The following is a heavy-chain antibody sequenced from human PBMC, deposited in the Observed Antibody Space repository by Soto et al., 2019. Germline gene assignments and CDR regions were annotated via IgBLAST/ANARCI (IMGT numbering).Heavy chain of an antibody. CDR2: VWYDGGNE. D-gene: IGHD2-15*01. V-gene: IGHV3-33*01. J-gene: IGHJ4*02. Sequence: QVQLVESGGGVVQPEKSLRLFCAASGFAFSNYGMHWVRQAPGKGLEWVAFVWYDGGNEYYADSVKGRFIISRDNSKNTLYLQMNSLRVEDTAVYYCARGPGYCSGGTCYTYYFDYWGQGTLVTVSS. CDR1: GFAFSNYG. CDR3: ARGPGYCSGGTCYTYYFDY.